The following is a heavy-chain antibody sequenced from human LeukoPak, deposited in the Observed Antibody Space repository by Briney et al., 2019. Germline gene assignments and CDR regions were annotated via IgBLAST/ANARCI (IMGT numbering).Heavy chain of an antibody. J-gene: IGHJ5*02. Sequence: GGSLRLSCAASGFTFSSYAMHWVRQAPGKGLEWVAVLSYDGSNKYYADSVKGRFTISRDNSKNTLYLQMNSLRAEDTAVYYCARDRELRNWFDPWGQGTLVTVSS. D-gene: IGHD3-3*01. CDR3: ARDRELRNWFDP. V-gene: IGHV3-30*04. CDR1: GFTFSSYA. CDR2: LSYDGSNK.